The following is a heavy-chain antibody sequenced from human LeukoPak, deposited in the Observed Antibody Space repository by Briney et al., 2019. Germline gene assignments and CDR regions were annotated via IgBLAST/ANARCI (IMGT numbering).Heavy chain of an antibody. J-gene: IGHJ2*01. V-gene: IGHV4-31*03. Sequence: SSETLSLTCTVSGGSISSGGYYWSWIRQRPEKGLEWIGYIYYSGSTYYNPSLKSRGTISVDTSKIQFSLKLGSVTAADTAVYYCARAVAVDRYFDLWGRGTLVTVSS. CDR3: ARAVAVDRYFDL. CDR2: IYYSGST. D-gene: IGHD6-19*01. CDR1: GGSISSGGYY.